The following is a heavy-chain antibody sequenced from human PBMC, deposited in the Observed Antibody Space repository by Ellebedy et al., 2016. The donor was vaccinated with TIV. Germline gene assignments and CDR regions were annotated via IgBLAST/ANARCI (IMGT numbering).Heavy chain of an antibody. CDR3: AKDIFGVAGTLDY. J-gene: IGHJ4*02. CDR1: GFTFDDYA. Sequence: SLKISXAASGFTFDDYAMHWVRQAPGKGLEWVSGISWNSGSIGYADSVKGRFTISRDNAKNSLYLQMNSLRAEDTALYYCAKDIFGVAGTLDYWGQGTLVTVSS. V-gene: IGHV3-9*01. CDR2: ISWNSGSI. D-gene: IGHD6-19*01.